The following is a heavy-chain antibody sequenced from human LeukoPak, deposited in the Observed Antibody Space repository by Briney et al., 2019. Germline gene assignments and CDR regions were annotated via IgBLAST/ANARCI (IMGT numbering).Heavy chain of an antibody. D-gene: IGHD2-15*01. CDR3: AREYCSGGSCLGQTDY. V-gene: IGHV4-34*01. J-gene: IGHJ4*02. CDR1: GGSFSGYY. CDR2: INHSGST. Sequence: SETLSLTCAVYGGSFSGYYWSWIRQPPGKGLEWIGEINHSGSTNYNPSLKSRVTISVDTSKNQFSLKLSSVTAADTAVYYCAREYCSGGSCLGQTDYWGQGTLVTVSS.